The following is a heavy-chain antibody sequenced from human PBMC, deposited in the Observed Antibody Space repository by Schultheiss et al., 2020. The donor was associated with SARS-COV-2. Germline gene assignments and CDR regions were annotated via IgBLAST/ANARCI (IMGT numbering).Heavy chain of an antibody. V-gene: IGHV3-30*18. J-gene: IGHJ6*02. CDR1: GFTFSSYD. CDR2: ISYDGSNK. CDR3: AKDEGYCSSTSCYDYYYGMDV. D-gene: IGHD2-2*01. Sequence: GGSLRLSCAASGFTFSSYDMHWVRQAPGKGLEWVAVISYDGSNKYYADSVKGRFTISRDNSKNTLYLQMNSLRAEDTAVYYCAKDEGYCSSTSCYDYYYGMDVWGQGTTVTVSS.